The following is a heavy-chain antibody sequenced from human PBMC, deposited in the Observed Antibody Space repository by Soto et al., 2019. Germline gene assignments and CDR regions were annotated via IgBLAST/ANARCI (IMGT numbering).Heavy chain of an antibody. CDR2: ISFSGSST. J-gene: IGHJ6*03. Sequence: EVQLLESGGDLVQPGGSLRLSCAASGFTFGSYAMSWVRQAPGKGREWVSTISFSGSSTYYADSVKGRFTISRDNSKNTLYLQMSSLRAEDTALYYCAKKGVSLIYYYYIDVWGKGTTVTVSS. V-gene: IGHV3-23*01. D-gene: IGHD3-16*01. CDR3: AKKGVSLIYYYYIDV. CDR1: GFTFGSYA.